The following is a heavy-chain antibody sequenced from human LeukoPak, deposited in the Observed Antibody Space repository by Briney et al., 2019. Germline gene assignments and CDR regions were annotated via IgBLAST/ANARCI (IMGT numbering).Heavy chain of an antibody. CDR2: IRQDGSEK. Sequence: PGGSLRLSCAASEFSFSGSWMNWVRQAPGKGLEWVANIRQDGSEKYYVDSVKGRFTISRDNAKNSLYLQMNSLRVEDTAVYYCGGGAYWGQGILVTVSS. V-gene: IGHV3-7*05. J-gene: IGHJ4*02. CDR1: EFSFSGSW. CDR3: GGGAY. D-gene: IGHD6-25*01.